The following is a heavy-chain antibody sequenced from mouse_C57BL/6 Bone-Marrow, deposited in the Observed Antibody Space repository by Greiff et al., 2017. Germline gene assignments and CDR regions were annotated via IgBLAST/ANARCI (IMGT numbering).Heavy chain of an antibody. Sequence: EVKLVESGEGLVKPGGSLKLSCAASGFTFSSYAMSWVRQTPEKRLEWVAYISSGGDYIYYADTVKGRFTISRDNARNTLYLQMSSLTSEDTAMDYCTRDVRLSGYFEVWGTGATVTVS. CDR3: TRDVRLSGYFEV. CDR1: GFTFSSYA. D-gene: IGHD1-1*01. V-gene: IGHV5-9-1*02. J-gene: IGHJ1*03. CDR2: ISSGGDYI.